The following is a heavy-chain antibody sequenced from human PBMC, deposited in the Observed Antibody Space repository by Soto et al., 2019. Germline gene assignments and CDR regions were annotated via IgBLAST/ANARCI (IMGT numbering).Heavy chain of an antibody. D-gene: IGHD2-15*01. Sequence: EVQLVESGGGLVQPGGSLRLSCAASGFTFSSYWMSWVRQAPGKGLEWVANIKQDGSEKYYVDSVKGRFTISRDNAKNSLDLQMNSLRAEDTAVYYCARAGYCSGGSCSPNYYYYYYMDVWGKGTTVTVSS. V-gene: IGHV3-7*04. CDR1: GFTFSSYW. CDR3: ARAGYCSGGSCSPNYYYYYYMDV. J-gene: IGHJ6*03. CDR2: IKQDGSEK.